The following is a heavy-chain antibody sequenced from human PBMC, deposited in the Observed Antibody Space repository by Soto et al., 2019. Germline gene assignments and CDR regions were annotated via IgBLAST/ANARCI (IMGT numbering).Heavy chain of an antibody. V-gene: IGHV1-69*01. CDR2: TIPMFATA. Sequence: QVHLVQSGAEVKKPGSSVKVSCKASGGSFSNYIFAWVRQAPGQGLEWMGGTIPMFATAQYAQKLQGRVTITADEYTSTVYMDLTSLTSDDTAVDYGARGLFGQQWLVGFDTWGQGTLVTVSS. J-gene: IGHJ4*02. D-gene: IGHD6-19*01. CDR3: ARGLFGQQWLVGFDT. CDR1: GGSFSNYI.